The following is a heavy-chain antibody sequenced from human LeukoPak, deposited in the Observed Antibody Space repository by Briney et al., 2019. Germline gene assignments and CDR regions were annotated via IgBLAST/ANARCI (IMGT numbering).Heavy chain of an antibody. D-gene: IGHD6-13*01. CDR2: IIPIFGTA. CDR1: GGTFSSYA. V-gene: IGHV1-69*06. CDR3: ARTRSSSSSWYGQFDY. J-gene: IGHJ4*02. Sequence: SVKVSCKASGGTFSSYAISRVRQAPGQGLEWMGGIIPIFGTANYAQKFQGRVTITADKSTSTAYMGLSSLRSEDTAVYYCARTRSSSSSWYGQFDYWGQGTLVTVSS.